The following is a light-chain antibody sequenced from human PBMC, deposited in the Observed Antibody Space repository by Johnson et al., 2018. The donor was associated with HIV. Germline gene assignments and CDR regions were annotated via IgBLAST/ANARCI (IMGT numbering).Light chain of an antibody. Sequence: QSVLTQPPSVSAAPGQKVTISCSGSSSNIGNNYVSWYQQLPGTAPKLLIYDNNKRPSGIPDRFSGSKSGTSATLGITGLQTGDEADYYCGTWYSSLSAGGVFVTGTKVTVL. CDR3: GTWYSSLSAGGV. CDR2: DNN. V-gene: IGLV1-51*01. J-gene: IGLJ1*01. CDR1: SSNIGNNY.